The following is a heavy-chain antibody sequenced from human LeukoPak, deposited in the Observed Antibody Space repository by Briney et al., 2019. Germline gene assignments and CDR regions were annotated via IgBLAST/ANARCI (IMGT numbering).Heavy chain of an antibody. CDR3: GKVQAYYYYYGMDV. CDR2: ISGSGGST. J-gene: IGHJ6*02. V-gene: IGHV3-23*01. CDR1: GFTFSSYA. Sequence: GGSLRLSCAASGFTFSSYAMSWVRQAPGKGLEWVSAISGSGGSTYYADSVKGRVTISRDNSKNTLYLQMNSLRAEDTAVYYCGKVQAYYYYYGMDVWGQGTTVTVSS.